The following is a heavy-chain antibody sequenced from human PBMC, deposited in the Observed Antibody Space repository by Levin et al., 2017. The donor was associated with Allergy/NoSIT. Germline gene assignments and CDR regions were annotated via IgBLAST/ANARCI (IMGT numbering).Heavy chain of an antibody. Sequence: GESLKISCAASGFTVSSPFSNAWMSWVRQAPGKGLEWVGHIKSKFDGGTTDYAAPVKGSFTISRDDSKTMVYLQMNSLKSEDTGVYYCAKDDGPHYGLDVWGHGTTVTVSS. V-gene: IGHV3-15*01. CDR1: GFTVSSPFSNAW. J-gene: IGHJ6*02. CDR3: AKDDGPHYGLDV. CDR2: IKSKFDGGTT.